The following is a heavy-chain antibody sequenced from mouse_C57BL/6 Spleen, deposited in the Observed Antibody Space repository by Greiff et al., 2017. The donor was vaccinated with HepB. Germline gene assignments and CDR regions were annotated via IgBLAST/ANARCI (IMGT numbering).Heavy chain of an antibody. Sequence: VKLVESGPGLVAPSQSLSITCTVSGFSLTSYGVDWVRQSPGKGLEWLGVIWGVGSTNYNSALKSRLSISKDNSKSQVFLKMNSLQTDDTAMYYCATPDSSGYPFAYWGQGTLVTVSA. CDR2: IWGVGST. J-gene: IGHJ3*01. V-gene: IGHV2-6*01. CDR3: ATPDSSGYPFAY. CDR1: GFSLTSYG. D-gene: IGHD3-2*02.